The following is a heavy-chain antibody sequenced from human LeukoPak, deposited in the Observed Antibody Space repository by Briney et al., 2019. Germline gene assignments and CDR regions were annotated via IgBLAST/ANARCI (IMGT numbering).Heavy chain of an antibody. CDR3: ARGIVVVVAATLSWFDP. J-gene: IGHJ5*02. CDR1: GYTFTGYY. Sequence: ASVKVSCKASGYTFTGYYMHWVRQAPGQGLEWMGWINPNSGGTNYAQKFQGRVTMTRDTSISTAYMELSRLRSDDTAVYYCARGIVVVVAATLSWFDPWGQGTLVTVSS. D-gene: IGHD2-15*01. V-gene: IGHV1-2*02. CDR2: INPNSGGT.